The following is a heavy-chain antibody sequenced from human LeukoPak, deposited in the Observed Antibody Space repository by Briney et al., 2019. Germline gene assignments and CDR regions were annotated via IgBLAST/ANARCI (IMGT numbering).Heavy chain of an antibody. D-gene: IGHD1-26*01. CDR1: GGSISSSNW. CDR3: ATPEDSGSYSFDY. V-gene: IGHV4-4*02. J-gene: IGHJ4*02. Sequence: PSETLSLTCAVSGGSISSSNWWSWVRPPPGKGLEWIGEIYHSGGTNYNPSLKSRVTISVDKSKNQFSLKLSSVTAADTAVYYCATPEDSGSYSFDYWGQGTLVTVSS. CDR2: IYHSGGT.